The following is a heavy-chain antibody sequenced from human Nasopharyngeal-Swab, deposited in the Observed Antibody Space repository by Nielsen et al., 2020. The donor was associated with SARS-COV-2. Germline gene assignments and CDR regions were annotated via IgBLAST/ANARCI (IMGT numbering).Heavy chain of an antibody. Sequence: SVTVSRQCSRCILSSYAIRWVRQAPGQGLEWMGGIIPIFGTANYAQKFQGRVTITADKSTSTAYMELSSLRSEDTAAYYCATVKTYYYDSSGDRGDAFDIWGQGTMVTVSS. J-gene: IGHJ3*02. CDR2: IIPIFGTA. V-gene: IGHV1-69*06. CDR1: RCILSSYA. D-gene: IGHD3-22*01. CDR3: ATVKTYYYDSSGDRGDAFDI.